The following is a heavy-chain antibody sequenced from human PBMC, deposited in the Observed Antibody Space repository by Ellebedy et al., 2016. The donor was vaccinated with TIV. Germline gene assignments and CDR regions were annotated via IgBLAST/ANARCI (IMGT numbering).Heavy chain of an antibody. J-gene: IGHJ4*02. V-gene: IGHV4-39*01. CDR3: ARTDPWQPIDD. D-gene: IGHD2-21*02. CDR2: IYYSGST. CDR1: GGSISSNCCH. Sequence: MPSETLSLTCIVSGGSISSNCCHWGWIRQPPGKGLEWIGNIYYSGSTNYNPSLRSRVTLSADTSKNQFSLNLRTVTAADTAVYYCARTDPWQPIDDWGQGILVSVSS.